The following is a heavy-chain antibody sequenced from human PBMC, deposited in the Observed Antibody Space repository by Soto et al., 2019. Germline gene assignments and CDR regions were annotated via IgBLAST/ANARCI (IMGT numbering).Heavy chain of an antibody. CDR1: GFTFSSYD. J-gene: IGHJ4*02. CDR3: VRVALGDYVFDS. Sequence: EVQLVESGGGLVQPGGSLRLSCAASGFTFSSYDMHWVRQATGKGLEWVSTIGTAGDTYYPDSVKGRFTISRENAKNSLSLQMNSLRAGDTAVYYCVRVALGDYVFDSGGQGTLVTVSS. V-gene: IGHV3-13*01. CDR2: IGTAGDT. D-gene: IGHD4-17*01.